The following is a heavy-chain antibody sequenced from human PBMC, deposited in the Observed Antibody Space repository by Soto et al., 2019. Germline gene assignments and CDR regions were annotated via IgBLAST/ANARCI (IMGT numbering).Heavy chain of an antibody. D-gene: IGHD3-16*01. CDR2: IKSKTEGGTT. J-gene: IGHJ4*02. Sequence: EVQLVESGGGLVKPGGSLRLSCAASGLTFTNAWMSWVRQAPGKGLECVGRIKSKTEGGTTDYAAPVKGRFTISRDDSKNTLYLQLNGLKTEDTATYYCTTGGGTMDYWGQGTLVTVSS. V-gene: IGHV3-15*01. CDR3: TTGGGTMDY. CDR1: GLTFTNAW.